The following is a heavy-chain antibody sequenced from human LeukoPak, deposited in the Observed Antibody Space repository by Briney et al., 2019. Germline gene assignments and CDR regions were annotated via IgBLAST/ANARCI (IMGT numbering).Heavy chain of an antibody. CDR2: TYYSGST. D-gene: IGHD2-21*02. Sequence: SETLSLTCTVSGGSISSYYWSWIRQPPGKGLEWIGYTYYSGSTNYNPSLKSRVTISVDTSKNQLSLKLSSVTAADTAVYYCARYVVVTAYFDYWGQGTLVTVSS. CDR1: GGSISSYY. CDR3: ARYVVVTAYFDY. J-gene: IGHJ4*02. V-gene: IGHV4-59*01.